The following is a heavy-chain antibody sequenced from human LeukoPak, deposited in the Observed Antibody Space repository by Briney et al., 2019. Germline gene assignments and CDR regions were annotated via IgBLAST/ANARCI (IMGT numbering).Heavy chain of an antibody. Sequence: GGSLRLSCAASGFTFSSYAMSWVRQAPGKGLEWVSAISGSGGSTYYADSVKGRFTISRDNSKNTLYLQMNSLRAEDTAVYYCAKAAIDRRYSYGSPFDYWGQGTLVTVPS. V-gene: IGHV3-23*01. CDR3: AKAAIDRRYSYGSPFDY. J-gene: IGHJ4*02. CDR2: ISGSGGST. CDR1: GFTFSSYA. D-gene: IGHD5-18*01.